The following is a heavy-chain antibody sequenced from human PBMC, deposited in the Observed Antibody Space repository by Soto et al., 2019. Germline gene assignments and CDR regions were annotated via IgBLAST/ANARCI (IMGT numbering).Heavy chain of an antibody. CDR2: IYYSGST. CDR3: ARVLRDYDSSGYYSPSFLDY. J-gene: IGHJ4*02. CDR1: GGSISSGDYY. Sequence: QVQLQESGPGLVKPSQTLSLTCTVSGGSISSGDYYWSWIRQPPGKGLGWTGYIYYSGSTYYNPSLKSRVTISVDTSKNQSSLKPSSVTAADTAVYYCARVLRDYDSSGYYSPSFLDYWGQGTLVTVSS. V-gene: IGHV4-30-4*01. D-gene: IGHD3-22*01.